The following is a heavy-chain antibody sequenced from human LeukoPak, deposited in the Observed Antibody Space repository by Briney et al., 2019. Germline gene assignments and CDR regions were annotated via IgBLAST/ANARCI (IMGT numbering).Heavy chain of an antibody. CDR1: GGSFSGYY. D-gene: IGHD3-3*01. CDR3: ASTGVGTIFGVVPPAY. V-gene: IGHV4-34*01. Sequence: NPSETLSLTCAVYGGSFSGYYWSWIRQPPGKGLEWIGEINHSGSTNYNPSLKSRVTISVDTSKNQFSLKPSSVTAADTAVYYCASTGVGTIFGVVPPAYWGQGTLVTVSS. J-gene: IGHJ4*02. CDR2: INHSGST.